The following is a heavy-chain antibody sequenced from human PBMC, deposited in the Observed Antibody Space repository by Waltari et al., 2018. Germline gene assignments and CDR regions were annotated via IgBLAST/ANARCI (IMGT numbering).Heavy chain of an antibody. CDR1: GFTVSSNY. Sequence: EVQLVESGGGLIQPGGSLRLSCAASGFTVSSNYMSWVRQAPGKGLEWVSGIYWGGSTYYADSVKGRITISRDKSKNTLDLQINSLRAEDTAVYYCAREPDYYDSRAPGGYWGQGTLVTVSS. D-gene: IGHD3-22*01. CDR3: AREPDYYDSRAPGGY. CDR2: IYWGGST. J-gene: IGHJ4*02. V-gene: IGHV3-53*01.